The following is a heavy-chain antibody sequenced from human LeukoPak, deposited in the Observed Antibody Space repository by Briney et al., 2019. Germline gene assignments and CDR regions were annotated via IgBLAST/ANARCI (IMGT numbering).Heavy chain of an antibody. Sequence: ASETLSLTCAVYGGSFSGYYWSWIRQPPGKGLEWIGEINHSGSTNYNPSLKSRVTISVDTSKNQFSLKLSSVTAADTAVYYCARGFFGSGRGYSYVLRAFDIWGQGTMVTVSS. J-gene: IGHJ3*02. CDR1: GGSFSGYY. CDR3: ARGFFGSGRGYSYVLRAFDI. D-gene: IGHD5-18*01. CDR2: INHSGST. V-gene: IGHV4-34*01.